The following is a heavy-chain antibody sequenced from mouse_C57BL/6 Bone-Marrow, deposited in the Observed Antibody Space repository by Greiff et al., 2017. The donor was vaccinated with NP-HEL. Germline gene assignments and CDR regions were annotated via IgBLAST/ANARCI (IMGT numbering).Heavy chain of an antibody. J-gene: IGHJ3*01. CDR3: ALPWFAY. CDR2: IDPSDSYT. Sequence: QVQLQQPGAELVMPGASVKLSCKASGYTFTSYWMHWVKQRPGQGLEWIGEIDPSDSYTNYNQKSKGKSTLTVDKSSSTAYMQLSSLTSEDSAVYYCALPWFAYWGQGTLVTVSA. CDR1: GYTFTSYW. V-gene: IGHV1-69*01.